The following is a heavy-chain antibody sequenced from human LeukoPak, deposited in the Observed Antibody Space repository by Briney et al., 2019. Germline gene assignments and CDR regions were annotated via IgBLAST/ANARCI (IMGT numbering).Heavy chain of an antibody. CDR1: GYTFTSYD. V-gene: IGHV1-18*01. Sequence: ASVKVSCKASGYTFTSYDINWVRQATGQGLEWMGWISAYNGNTNYAQKLQGRVTMTTDTSTSTAYMELRSLRSDDTAVYYCARDKAFLGYYDTSGYFQQWFDSWGQGTLVTVSS. J-gene: IGHJ5*01. D-gene: IGHD3-22*01. CDR2: ISAYNGNT. CDR3: ARDKAFLGYYDTSGYFQQWFDS.